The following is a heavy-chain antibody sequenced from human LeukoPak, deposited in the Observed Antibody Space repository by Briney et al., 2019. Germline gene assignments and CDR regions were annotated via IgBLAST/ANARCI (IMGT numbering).Heavy chain of an antibody. J-gene: IGHJ4*02. CDR2: ISYDGTNK. Sequence: GGSLRLSCAASRFTFSTYAMHWVRQAPGKGLEWVAVISYDGTNKNYADSVKGRFTIPRDNSKNTLYLQMNSLRAEDTAVYYCTRGPGYHDSSYLDYWGQGTLVTVSS. CDR1: RFTFSTYA. CDR3: TRGPGYHDSSYLDY. D-gene: IGHD3-22*01. V-gene: IGHV3-30*04.